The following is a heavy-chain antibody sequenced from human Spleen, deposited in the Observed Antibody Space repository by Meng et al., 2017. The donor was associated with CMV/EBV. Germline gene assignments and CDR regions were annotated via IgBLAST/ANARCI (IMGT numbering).Heavy chain of an antibody. V-gene: IGHV4-34*01. CDR1: GGSFSGYY. D-gene: IGHD5-18*01. J-gene: IGHJ4*02. CDR2: INHSGST. Sequence: QVQLQQWGAGRLKPSETLSLTCAVYGGSFSGYYWSWIRQPPGKGLEWIGEINHSGSTNYNPSLKSRVTISVDTSKNQFSLKLSSVTAADTAVYYCARSDGRIAPGHYWGQGTLVTVSS. CDR3: ARSDGRIAPGHY.